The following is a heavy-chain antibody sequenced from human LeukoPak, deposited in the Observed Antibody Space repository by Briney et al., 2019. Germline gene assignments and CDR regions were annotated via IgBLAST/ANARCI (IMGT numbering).Heavy chain of an antibody. J-gene: IGHJ4*02. CDR3: ASRNSSGYYYYYYFDY. CDR2: INHSGGT. D-gene: IGHD3-22*01. V-gene: IGHV4-34*01. CDR1: GGSFSGYY. Sequence: PSETLSLTCAVYGGSFSGYYWSWIRQPPGKGLEWIGEINHSGGTNYNPSLKSRVTISVDTSKNQFSLKLSSVTAADTAVYYCASRNSSGYYYYYYFDYWGQGTLVTVSS.